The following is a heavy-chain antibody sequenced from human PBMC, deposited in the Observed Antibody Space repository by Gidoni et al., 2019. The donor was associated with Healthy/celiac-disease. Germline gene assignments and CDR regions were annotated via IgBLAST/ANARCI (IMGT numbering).Heavy chain of an antibody. CDR3: ARDRMYYGDYIGY. CDR2: IWYDGSNK. V-gene: IGHV3-33*01. Sequence: QVQLVESGGGVVQPGRSLRLPCAASGFTFSSYGMHWVRQAPGKGLEWVAVIWYDGSNKYYADSVKGRFTISRDNSKNTLYLQMNSLRAEDTAVYYCARDRMYYGDYIGYWGQGTLVTVSS. J-gene: IGHJ4*02. CDR1: GFTFSSYG. D-gene: IGHD4-17*01.